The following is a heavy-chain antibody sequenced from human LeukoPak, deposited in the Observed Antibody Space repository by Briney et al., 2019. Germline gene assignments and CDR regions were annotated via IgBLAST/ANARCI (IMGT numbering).Heavy chain of an antibody. CDR3: ARDQDGSPDY. V-gene: IGHV4-59*12. D-gene: IGHD5-24*01. CDR2: IYYSGST. Sequence: SETLSLTCTVSGASISSYYWSWIRQPPGKGLEWIGYIYYSGSTNYNPSLKSRVTISVDTSKNQFSLKLSSVTAADTAVYYCARDQDGSPDYWGQGTLVTVSS. J-gene: IGHJ4*02. CDR1: GASISSYY.